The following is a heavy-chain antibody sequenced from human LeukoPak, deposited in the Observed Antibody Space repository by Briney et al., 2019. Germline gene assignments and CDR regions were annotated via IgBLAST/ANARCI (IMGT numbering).Heavy chain of an antibody. J-gene: IGHJ4*02. CDR2: IYSGGST. CDR1: GFTFSSYA. Sequence: GGSLRLSCAASGFTFSSYAMSWVRQAPGKGLEWVSVIYSGGSTYYADSVKGRFTISRDNSKNTLYLQMNSLRAEDTAVYYCARAKVGATDGWYFDYWGQGTLVTVSS. CDR3: ARAKVGATDGWYFDY. V-gene: IGHV3-66*01. D-gene: IGHD1-26*01.